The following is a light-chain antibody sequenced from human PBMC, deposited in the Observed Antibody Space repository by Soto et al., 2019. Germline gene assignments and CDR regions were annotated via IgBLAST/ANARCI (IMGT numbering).Light chain of an antibody. CDR2: DVS. V-gene: IGKV3-20*01. J-gene: IGKJ1*01. Sequence: EIVLTQSPGTLSLSPGERATLSCRSSHSVSSNYLAWYQQKPGQAPRLLIYDVSSRATCIPDRFSGSGSGTEVPPPLSKIEALDFSSEYWQQECFSPTFGQGTKVEIK. CDR1: HSVSSNY. CDR3: QQECFSPT.